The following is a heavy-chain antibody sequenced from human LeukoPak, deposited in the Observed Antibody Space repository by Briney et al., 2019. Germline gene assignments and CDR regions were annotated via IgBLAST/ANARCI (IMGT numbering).Heavy chain of an antibody. J-gene: IGHJ4*02. CDR3: ARSATGGNDY. CDR2: ISSSSSYI. V-gene: IGHV3-21*01. Sequence: GGSLRLSCAASGFTFSSYSMNWVRQAPGKGLEWVSSISSSSSYIYYADSVKGRFTISRDKAKNSLYLQMNSLRAEDTAVYYCARSATGGNDYWGQGTLVTVSS. D-gene: IGHD3-16*01. CDR1: GFTFSSYS.